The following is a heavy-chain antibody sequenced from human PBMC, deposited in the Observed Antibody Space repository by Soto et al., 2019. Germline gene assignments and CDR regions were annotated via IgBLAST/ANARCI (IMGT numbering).Heavy chain of an antibody. V-gene: IGHV1-69*12. J-gene: IGHJ4*02. Sequence: QVQLVQSGAEVKKPGSSVKVSCKASGGTFSSYAISWVRQAPGQGLEWMGGIIPIFGTANYAQKFQGRVTITADESTSTAYMELSSLRSEDTAVYYCAREERYRSNPGNPFDYWGQGTVVTVSS. CDR3: AREERYRSNPGNPFDY. CDR1: GGTFSSYA. CDR2: IIPIFGTA. D-gene: IGHD1-1*01.